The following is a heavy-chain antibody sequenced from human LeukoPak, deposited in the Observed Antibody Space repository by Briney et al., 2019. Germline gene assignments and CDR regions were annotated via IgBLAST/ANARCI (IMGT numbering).Heavy chain of an antibody. D-gene: IGHD6-6*01. CDR3: ARSSYSGSSSV. Sequence: GSLRLSCAVSGFTFSGSWMSWSRQAPGKGLEWVASINSDGSEGYYADVVKGRFTISRDNAKNSLYLQIDSLRAEDTAVYYCARSSYSGSSSVWGQGAMVTVSS. J-gene: IGHJ3*01. CDR2: INSDGSEG. CDR1: GFTFSGSW. V-gene: IGHV3-7*03.